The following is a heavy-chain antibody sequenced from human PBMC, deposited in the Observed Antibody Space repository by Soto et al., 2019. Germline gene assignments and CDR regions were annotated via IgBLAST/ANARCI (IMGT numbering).Heavy chain of an antibody. Sequence: QVQLVESGGGLVKPGGSLRLSCAASGFTFSNYYMSWIRQAPGQGLEWVSYISSSSSYTNYADSVKGRFTISRDNAKNSLYLQMNSLRAEDTAVYYCARGGYGGYALGWFDPWGQGTLVTVSS. V-gene: IGHV3-11*06. J-gene: IGHJ5*02. CDR1: GFTFSNYY. CDR2: ISSSSSYT. CDR3: ARGGYGGYALGWFDP. D-gene: IGHD5-12*01.